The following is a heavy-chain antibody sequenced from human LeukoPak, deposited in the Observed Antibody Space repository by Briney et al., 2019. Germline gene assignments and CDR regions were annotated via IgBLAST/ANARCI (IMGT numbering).Heavy chain of an antibody. CDR3: ARALGYAPS. J-gene: IGHJ5*02. V-gene: IGHV4-59*01. CDR2: IYYSGST. Sequence: PSETLSLTCAVYGRSFSDYYWSWIRQPPGKGLEWIGYIYYSGSTNYNPSLKSRVTISVDTSKDQFSLKLSSVTAADTAVYYCARALGYAPSWGQGTLVTVSS. D-gene: IGHD3-16*01. CDR1: GRSFSDYY.